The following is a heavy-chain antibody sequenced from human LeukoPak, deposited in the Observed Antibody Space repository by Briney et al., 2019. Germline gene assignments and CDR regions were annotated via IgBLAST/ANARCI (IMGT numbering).Heavy chain of an antibody. Sequence: SETLSLTCTVSGGSISSYYWSWIRQPPGKGLEWIGYIYYSGSTNYNPSLKSRVTISVDTSKNQFSLKLSSVTAADTAVYYCARARFYGSGSVYYYYGMDVWGQGTTVTVSS. D-gene: IGHD3-10*01. CDR3: ARARFYGSGSVYYYYGMDV. V-gene: IGHV4-59*01. CDR2: IYYSGST. CDR1: GGSISSYY. J-gene: IGHJ6*02.